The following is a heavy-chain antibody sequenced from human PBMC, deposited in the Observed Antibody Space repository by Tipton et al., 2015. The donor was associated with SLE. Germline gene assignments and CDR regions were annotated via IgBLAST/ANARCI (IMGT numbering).Heavy chain of an antibody. CDR1: GVSISTYY. CDR3: ARRPWGDYYMDY. V-gene: IGHV4-4*08. D-gene: IGHD3-16*01. CDR2: IYPTGST. Sequence: TLSLTCNVSGVSISTYYWSWIRQPPGKGLEWIGYIYPTGSTNYNPSLKSRVTISVDTSKNQFSLKLSSVTAADTAVYYCARRPWGDYYMDYWGQGTLVTVSS. J-gene: IGHJ4*02.